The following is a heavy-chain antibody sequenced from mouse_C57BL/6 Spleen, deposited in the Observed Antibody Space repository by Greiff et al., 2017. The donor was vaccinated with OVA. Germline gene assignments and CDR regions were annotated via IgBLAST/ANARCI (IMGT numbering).Heavy chain of an antibody. CDR2: INPNYGTT. J-gene: IGHJ4*01. V-gene: IGHV1-39*01. CDR1: GYSFTDYN. CDR3: ATAQALYAMDY. Sequence: VHVKQSGPELVKPGASVKISCKASGYSFTDYNMNWVKQSNGKSLEWIGVINPNYGTTSYNQKFKGKATLTVDQSSSTPYMQLNSLTSEDSAVYYCATAQALYAMDYWGQGTSVTVSS. D-gene: IGHD3-2*02.